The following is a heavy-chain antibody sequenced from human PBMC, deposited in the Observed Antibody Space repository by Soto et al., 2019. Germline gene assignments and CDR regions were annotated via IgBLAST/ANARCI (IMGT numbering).Heavy chain of an antibody. CDR2: ISGYNGNT. V-gene: IGHV1-18*04. D-gene: IGHD3-10*01. Sequence: QVQLVQSGAEVKKPGASVKVSCKASGYTFTSYGVSWVRQAPGQGLEWMGWISGYNGNTNYAQKLQGRVTMTTDTSKSTAYMELRSLSSDATAVYYCARAGKYYYGSGSPYYYGMDVWGQGITVPVSS. J-gene: IGHJ6*02. CDR1: GYTFTSYG. CDR3: ARAGKYYYGSGSPYYYGMDV.